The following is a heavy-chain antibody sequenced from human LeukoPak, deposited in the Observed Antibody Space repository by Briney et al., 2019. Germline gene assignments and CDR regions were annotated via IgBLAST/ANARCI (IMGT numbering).Heavy chain of an antibody. D-gene: IGHD6-13*01. CDR3: AKRGIAAAASFDY. V-gene: IGHV3-23*01. CDR1: GFTFTSYA. Sequence: GGSLRLSCAASGFTFTSYAMSWVRQAPGKGLEWVSAITGSGDTTYYAASVKGRFTISRDNSKNTLYLQMNSLRADDTAVYYCAKRGIAAAASFDYWGQGTLVSVSS. J-gene: IGHJ4*02. CDR2: ITGSGDTT.